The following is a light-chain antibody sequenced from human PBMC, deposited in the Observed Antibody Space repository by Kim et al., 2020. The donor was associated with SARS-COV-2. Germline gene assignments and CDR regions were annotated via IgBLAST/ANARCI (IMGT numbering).Light chain of an antibody. Sequence: VSPGETASITCSGDKLGDKYACWYQQKPGQSPVLVIFQDSTRPSGIPERFSGSNSGNTATLTISGTQAMDEADYYCQAWDSSTVVFGGGTQLTVL. CDR1: KLGDKY. V-gene: IGLV3-1*01. CDR2: QDS. J-gene: IGLJ2*01. CDR3: QAWDSSTVV.